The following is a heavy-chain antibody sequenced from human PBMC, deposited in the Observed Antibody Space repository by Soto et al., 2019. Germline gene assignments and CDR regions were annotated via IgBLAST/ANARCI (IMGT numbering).Heavy chain of an antibody. Sequence: EVQLLESGGGLVQPGGSLRLSCAASRFTLADYAMSWVRQAPGGRLEWVSTLSDDSTYYPESVKGRFTISRDNSENTLHLQVNSLRAEDTAVYYCAKVVFMGSLPYAFDIWGQGTLVTVSS. D-gene: IGHD3-10*01. J-gene: IGHJ3*02. CDR1: RFTLADYA. V-gene: IGHV3-23*01. CDR3: AKVVFMGSLPYAFDI. CDR2: LSDDST.